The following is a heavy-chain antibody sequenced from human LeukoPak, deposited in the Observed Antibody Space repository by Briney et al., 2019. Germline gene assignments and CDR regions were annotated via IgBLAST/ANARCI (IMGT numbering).Heavy chain of an antibody. D-gene: IGHD1-26*01. V-gene: IGHV3-30*04. CDR3: ARRPEWELLRLYNWFDP. CDR2: ISYDGSHK. Sequence: PGRSLRVSCAASGFTFSSYAMHWVRQAPGKGLEWVAVISYDGSHKEYADSVKGRFTISRDNSKNTLYLQMNSLRAEDTAVYYCARRPEWELLRLYNWFDPWGQGTLVTVSS. J-gene: IGHJ5*02. CDR1: GFTFSSYA.